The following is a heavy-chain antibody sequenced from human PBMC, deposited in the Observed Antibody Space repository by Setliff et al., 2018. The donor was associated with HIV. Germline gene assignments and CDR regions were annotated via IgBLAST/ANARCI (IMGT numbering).Heavy chain of an antibody. Sequence: PSETLSLTCTVSGGSISSSSYYWGWIRQPPGKGLELIGSVYYSGSTYYNPSLRSRLTISVDTSKNQFSLKLSSVTAADTAVYYCARRFGEVYDWIDPWGQGTLVTVSS. D-gene: IGHD3-10*01. CDR2: VYYSGST. CDR3: ARRFGEVYDWIDP. V-gene: IGHV4-39*01. J-gene: IGHJ5*02. CDR1: GGSISSSSYY.